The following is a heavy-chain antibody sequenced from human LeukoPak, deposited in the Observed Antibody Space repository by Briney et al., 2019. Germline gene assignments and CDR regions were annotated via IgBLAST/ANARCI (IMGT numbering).Heavy chain of an antibody. CDR1: GGSISSGGYY. CDR3: AAQVVPAAHAINWFDP. Sequence: EPSETLSLTCTVPGGSISSGGYYWSWIRQHPGKGLEWIGYIYYSGSTYYNPSLKSRVTISVDTSKNQFSLKLSSVTAADTAVYYCAAQVVPAAHAINWFDPWGQGTLVTVSS. V-gene: IGHV4-31*03. D-gene: IGHD2-2*01. CDR2: IYYSGST. J-gene: IGHJ5*02.